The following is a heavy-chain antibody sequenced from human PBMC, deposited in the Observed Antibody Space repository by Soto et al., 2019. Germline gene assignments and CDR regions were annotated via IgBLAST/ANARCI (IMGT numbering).Heavy chain of an antibody. CDR2: INWNSGSI. J-gene: IGHJ6*02. V-gene: IGHV3-9*01. CDR1: GFTFDDYA. D-gene: IGHD3-10*01. Sequence: EEQLVESGGGLVQPGRSLRLSCAASGFTFDDYAMHWVRQAPGKGLEWVSGINWNSGSIGYADSVKGRLTISRDNVKSSLYLQMNHLRAEDTSLYYCAKDRGSGSYAANYYYYGMDVWHQGTTVTVSS. CDR3: AKDRGSGSYAANYYYYGMDV.